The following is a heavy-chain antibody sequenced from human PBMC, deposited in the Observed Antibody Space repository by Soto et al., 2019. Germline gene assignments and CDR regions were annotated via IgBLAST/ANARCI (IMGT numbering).Heavy chain of an antibody. Sequence: QVQLQESGPGLVKPSQTLSLTCTVSGGSISSGGYYWSWIRQHPGKGLEWIGYIYYSGSTYYNPSLKCRVTISVDTSKNQFSLKLSSVTAADTAVYYCARDSDPYYYGSGSYIYWGQGTLVTVSS. CDR2: IYYSGST. V-gene: IGHV4-31*03. CDR3: ARDSDPYYYGSGSYIY. J-gene: IGHJ4*02. D-gene: IGHD3-10*01. CDR1: GGSISSGGYY.